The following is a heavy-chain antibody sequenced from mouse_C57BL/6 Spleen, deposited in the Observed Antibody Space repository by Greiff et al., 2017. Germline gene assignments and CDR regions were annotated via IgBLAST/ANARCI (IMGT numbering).Heavy chain of an antibody. CDR1: GYSFTGYY. CDR3: ARSGLRRPFAY. D-gene: IGHD1-2*01. CDR2: INPSTGGT. Sequence: EVQLQQSGPELVKPGASVKISCKASGYSFTGYYMNWVKQSPEKSLEWIGEINPSTGGTTYNQKFKAKATLTVDKSSSTAYMQLKSLTSEDSAVYYCARSGLRRPFAYWGQGTLVTVSA. V-gene: IGHV1-42*01. J-gene: IGHJ3*01.